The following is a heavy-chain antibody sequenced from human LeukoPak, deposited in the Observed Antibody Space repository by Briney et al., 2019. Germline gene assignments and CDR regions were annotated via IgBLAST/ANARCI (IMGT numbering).Heavy chain of an antibody. CDR3: ARVAPEPRGYYDSSGYPSPFDY. Sequence: ASVKVSCKASGGTFSSYAISWVRQAPGQGLEWMGRIIPILGIANYAQKLQGRVTITADKSTSTAYMELSSLRSEDTAVYYCARVAPEPRGYYDSSGYPSPFDYWGQGTLVTVSS. J-gene: IGHJ4*02. CDR1: GGTFSSYA. V-gene: IGHV1-69*04. CDR2: IIPILGIA. D-gene: IGHD3-22*01.